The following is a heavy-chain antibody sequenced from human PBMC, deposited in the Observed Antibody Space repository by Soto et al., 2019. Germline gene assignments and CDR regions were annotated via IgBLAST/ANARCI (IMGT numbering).Heavy chain of an antibody. V-gene: IGHV3-23*01. Sequence: GGSLRLSCAASGFTFSSYAMSWVRQAPGKGLEWVSAISGSGVSTYYADSVKGRFTISRDNSKNTLYLQMNSLRAEDTAVYYCAKPWAGFETTVTTSAYYYGMDVWGQGTTVTV. CDR3: AKPWAGFETTVTTSAYYYGMDV. CDR2: ISGSGVST. J-gene: IGHJ6*02. D-gene: IGHD4-17*01. CDR1: GFTFSSYA.